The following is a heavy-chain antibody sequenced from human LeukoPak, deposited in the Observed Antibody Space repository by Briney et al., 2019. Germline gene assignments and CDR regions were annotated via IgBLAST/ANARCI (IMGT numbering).Heavy chain of an antibody. Sequence: GGSLRLSCAASGFTFSSYGMHWVRQPPGKGLEWVAFIRYDGSNKYYADSVKGRFTISRDNSKNTLYLQMNSLRAEDTAVYYCAKVLGYYDSSGYYPGDYWGQGTLVTVSS. D-gene: IGHD3-22*01. V-gene: IGHV3-30*02. J-gene: IGHJ4*02. CDR1: GFTFSSYG. CDR3: AKVLGYYDSSGYYPGDY. CDR2: IRYDGSNK.